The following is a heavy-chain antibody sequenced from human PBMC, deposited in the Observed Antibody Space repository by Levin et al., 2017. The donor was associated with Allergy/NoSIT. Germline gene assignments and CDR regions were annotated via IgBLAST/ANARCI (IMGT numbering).Heavy chain of an antibody. D-gene: IGHD3-10*01. V-gene: IGHV3-33*01. J-gene: IGHJ6*02. Sequence: GGSLRLSCAASQFKFNIYGMHWVRQAPGKGLEWVAAIWYDGSNKYYADSVKGRFTISRDNSKNTVYLQMNSLRAEDSGVYYCARDRLLVRGIISHYYYYGMDVWGQGTTVAVSS. CDR2: IWYDGSNK. CDR3: ARDRLLVRGIISHYYYYGMDV. CDR1: QFKFNIYG.